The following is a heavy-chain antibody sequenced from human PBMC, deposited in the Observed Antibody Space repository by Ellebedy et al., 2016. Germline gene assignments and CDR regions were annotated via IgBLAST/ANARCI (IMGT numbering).Heavy chain of an antibody. CDR1: GYTFTSYA. CDR2: INAGNGDT. V-gene: IGHV1-3*01. D-gene: IGHD1-14*01. Sequence: GGSLRLSCKASGYTFTSYAMHWVRQAPGQRLEWMGRINAGNGDTKYSQKFQGRVTITRDTSASTAYMELSSLRSEDTAVYYCARERVTGYFDYWGQGTLVTVSS. CDR3: ARERVTGYFDY. J-gene: IGHJ4*02.